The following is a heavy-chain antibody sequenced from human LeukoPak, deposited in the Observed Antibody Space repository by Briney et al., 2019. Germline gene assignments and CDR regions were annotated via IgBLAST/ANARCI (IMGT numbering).Heavy chain of an antibody. CDR2: IYDSGTT. D-gene: IGHD6-19*01. Sequence: SETLSLTCAVSGGSISGWYWSWIRQPPGKGLEWIGHIYDSGTTNYNPSLKTRVSMSVDSSKNQISLKLTSVTAADTAVYCARETTLMGYSSGLGFNYWGQGTPVTVSS. CDR1: GGSISGWY. V-gene: IGHV4-59*01. CDR3: ARETTLMGYSSGLGFNY. J-gene: IGHJ4*02.